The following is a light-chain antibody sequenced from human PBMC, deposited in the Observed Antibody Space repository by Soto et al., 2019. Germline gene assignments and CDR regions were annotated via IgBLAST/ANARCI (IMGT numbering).Light chain of an antibody. Sequence: EIVLTQSPGTLSLSPGERATLSCRASQSVRSNFLAWYQQKPGQAPRLLIYGASTRATGIPARFSGSGSGTEFTLTISSLQPEDFATYFCQQSYSSPHTFGQGIRLEI. CDR2: GAS. CDR3: QQSYSSPHT. J-gene: IGKJ5*01. CDR1: QSVRSNF. V-gene: IGKV3-20*01.